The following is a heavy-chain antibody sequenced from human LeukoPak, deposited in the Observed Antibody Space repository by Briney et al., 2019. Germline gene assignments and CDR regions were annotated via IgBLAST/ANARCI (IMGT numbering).Heavy chain of an antibody. Sequence: SGPMLVKPTQTLTLTCTFSGFSLSTSGVGVGWIRQPPGKALVWLALIYWDDDKRYSPSLKSRLTITKDTSKNQVVLTLTNMDPVDTATYYCARSPYYDILTGSRGTFDYWGQGTLVTVSS. D-gene: IGHD3-9*01. V-gene: IGHV2-5*02. CDR2: IYWDDDK. CDR3: ARSPYYDILTGSRGTFDY. J-gene: IGHJ4*02. CDR1: GFSLSTSGVG.